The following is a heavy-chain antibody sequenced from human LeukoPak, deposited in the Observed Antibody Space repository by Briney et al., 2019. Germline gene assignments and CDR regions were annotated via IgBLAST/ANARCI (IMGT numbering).Heavy chain of an antibody. CDR1: GFTFSSYG. V-gene: IGHV3-23*01. CDR3: AKVVPAAPDRWYFDY. Sequence: GGSLRLSCAASGFTFSSYGISWVRQAPGKGLEWVSEISTSGGSTCYADSVKGRFTISRDNSKNTLYLQMNSLRAEDTAVYYCAKVVPAAPDRWYFDYWGQGTLVTVSS. CDR2: ISTSGGST. D-gene: IGHD2-2*01. J-gene: IGHJ4*02.